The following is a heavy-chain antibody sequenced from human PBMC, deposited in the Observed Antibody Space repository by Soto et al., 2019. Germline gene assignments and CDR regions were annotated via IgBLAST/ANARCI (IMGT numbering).Heavy chain of an antibody. Sequence: EVQLLESGGGLVQPGGSLRLSCAASGFTFSTYAMSWVRQAPGKGLEWVSKIIHSGDSTYYADSVKGRFTISRDNSKNPVYLAMNSLRAEDTAVYYCATGQQLGYWGQGTLVTVSS. J-gene: IGHJ4*02. V-gene: IGHV3-23*01. CDR1: GFTFSTYA. D-gene: IGHD6-13*01. CDR3: ATGQQLGY. CDR2: IIHSGDST.